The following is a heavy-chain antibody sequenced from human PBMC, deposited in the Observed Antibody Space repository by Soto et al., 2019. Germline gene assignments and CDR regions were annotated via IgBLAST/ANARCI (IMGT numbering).Heavy chain of an antibody. CDR3: AARWTTVTPSDY. D-gene: IGHD4-4*01. Sequence: EVQLLESGGGLVQPGGSLRLSCAASGFTFSSYAMSWVRQAPGKGLEWVSAISGGGTTTYYADSVKGRFTISRDNCKNTLNLQMNSRRAEETAVYYCAARWTTVTPSDYWGQGTMVTVSS. CDR1: GFTFSSYA. CDR2: ISGGGTTT. V-gene: IGHV3-23*01. J-gene: IGHJ4*02.